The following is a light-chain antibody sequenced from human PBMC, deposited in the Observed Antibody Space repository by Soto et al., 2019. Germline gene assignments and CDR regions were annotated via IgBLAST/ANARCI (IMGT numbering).Light chain of an antibody. CDR1: QNIINF. V-gene: IGKV1-39*01. Sequence: DIQMTQFPSSLSASVGDRGTITCRASQNIINFLNWYQQKPGKAPNLLIYGASSLQSGDPSRFSGSRSGTDFTLTIANLPPEDFATYFCQHSYSTPYTFGQGPELEI. J-gene: IGKJ2*01. CDR3: QHSYSTPYT. CDR2: GAS.